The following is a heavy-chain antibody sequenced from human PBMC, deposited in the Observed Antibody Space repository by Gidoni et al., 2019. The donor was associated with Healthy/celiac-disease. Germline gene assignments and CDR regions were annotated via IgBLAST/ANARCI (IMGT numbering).Heavy chain of an antibody. D-gene: IGHD6-13*01. V-gene: IGHV4-59*08. CDR2: IYYSGST. CDR1: GGSISSYY. J-gene: IGHJ4*02. CDR3: ASSPSEYSSSWTTPNYFDY. Sequence: QVQLQESGPGLVKPSETLSLTCTVSGGSISSYYWSWIRQPPGKGLEWIGYIYYSGSTNYNPSLKSRVTISVDTSKNQFSLKLSSVTAADTAVYYCASSPSEYSSSWTTPNYFDYWGQGTLVTVSS.